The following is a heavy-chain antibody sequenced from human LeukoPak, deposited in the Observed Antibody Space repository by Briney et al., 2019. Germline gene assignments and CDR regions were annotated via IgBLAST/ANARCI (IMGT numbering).Heavy chain of an antibody. V-gene: IGHV4-39*07. CDR2: IYYSGST. Sequence: SETLSLTCTVSGGSISSSNCYWGWIRQPPGEGLEWIGNIYYSGSTYYNPSLKSRVTLSVDTSKNQFSLKLSSVTAADTAVYYCARDLSYGSGRFDIWGQGTMVTVSS. CDR3: ARDLSYGSGRFDI. J-gene: IGHJ3*02. D-gene: IGHD3-10*01. CDR1: GGSISSSNCY.